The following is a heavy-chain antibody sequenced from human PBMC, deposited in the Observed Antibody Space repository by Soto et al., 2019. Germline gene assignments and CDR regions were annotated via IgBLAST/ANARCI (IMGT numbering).Heavy chain of an antibody. V-gene: IGHV3-48*02. Sequence: LVESGGGLVYPGGSLTLSCVGSGFRFSEHSMNWVRQAPGKGLQWVSYISSSSDSTYYADSVKGRFTASRDNAKNALFLQMNSLRDDDTATYYCARLPKGSLVTAWGQGVRVTVSS. D-gene: IGHD2-21*02. CDR3: ARLPKGSLVTA. J-gene: IGHJ4*02. CDR1: GFRFSEHS. CDR2: ISSSSDST.